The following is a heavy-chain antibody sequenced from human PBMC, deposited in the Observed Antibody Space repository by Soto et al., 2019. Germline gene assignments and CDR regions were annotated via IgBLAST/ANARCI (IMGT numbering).Heavy chain of an antibody. Sequence: ASVKVSCKASEYTFTDYYLHWVRQAPGQGLEWMGWINPNSGGTNYAQKFQDRVTMTRDTSISTAYMELSSLRSDDAAMYYCVRDIVLVPAALVGMDVWGQGTTVTVSS. CDR2: INPNSGGT. CDR3: VRDIVLVPAALVGMDV. V-gene: IGHV1-2*02. CDR1: EYTFTDYY. D-gene: IGHD2-2*01. J-gene: IGHJ6*02.